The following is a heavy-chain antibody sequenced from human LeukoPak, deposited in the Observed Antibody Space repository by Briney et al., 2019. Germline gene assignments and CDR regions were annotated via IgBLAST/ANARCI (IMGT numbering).Heavy chain of an antibody. Sequence: SVKVSCKASGFTFTSSAMQWVRQARRQRLEWIGWIVVGSGNTKYAQKFQERVTITRDMSTSTAYMELSSLRSEDTAVYYCAADFYYYDSSSLAFDIWGQGTMVTVSS. V-gene: IGHV1-58*02. CDR3: AADFYYYDSSSLAFDI. D-gene: IGHD3-22*01. J-gene: IGHJ3*02. CDR1: GFTFTSSA. CDR2: IVVGSGNT.